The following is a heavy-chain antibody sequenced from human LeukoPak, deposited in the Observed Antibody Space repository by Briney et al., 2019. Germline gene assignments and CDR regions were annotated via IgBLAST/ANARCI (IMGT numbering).Heavy chain of an antibody. CDR3: ARNTVTGPAVFDY. Sequence: KPSETLSLTCTVSGGSITSSSAYWGWIRQPPGKGLEWIGSIYYSKNTYSNPSLKSRVTISVDTSKNQFSLKLSSVTAADTAVYYCARNTVTGPAVFDYWGQGTLVTVSS. CDR2: IYYSKNT. V-gene: IGHV4-39*07. J-gene: IGHJ4*02. D-gene: IGHD4-17*01. CDR1: GGSITSSSAY.